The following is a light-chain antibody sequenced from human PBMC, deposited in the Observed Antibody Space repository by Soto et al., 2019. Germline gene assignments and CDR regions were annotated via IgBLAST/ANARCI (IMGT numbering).Light chain of an antibody. CDR1: SSDIGRYNY. Sequence: QSALTQPASGSGSPGQSITISCTGTSSDIGRYNYVSWYQQHPGKAPKLMIYDVSNRPSGVSDRFSGSKSGNTASLTISWLQTEDEADYYCNSYADSSTPYVFGTGTKVTVL. V-gene: IGLV2-14*03. J-gene: IGLJ1*01. CDR2: DVS. CDR3: NSYADSSTPYV.